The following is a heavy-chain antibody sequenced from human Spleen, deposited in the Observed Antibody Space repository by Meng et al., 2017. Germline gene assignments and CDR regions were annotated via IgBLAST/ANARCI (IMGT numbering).Heavy chain of an antibody. CDR3: ARAGTIAAQMWYFDS. V-gene: IGHV3-20*04. CDR2: ITWNGHST. D-gene: IGHD1-14*01. J-gene: IGHJ4*02. Sequence: EVQLVESGGSIVRPGGSLRLSCAASGFTFDDYGLSWVRQAPGQGLEWVSGITWNGHSTGYAVSVKGRFTISRDSAESSLYLQMNSLRAEDTAFYYCARAGTIAAQMWYFDSWGQGTLVTVSS. CDR1: GFTFDDYG.